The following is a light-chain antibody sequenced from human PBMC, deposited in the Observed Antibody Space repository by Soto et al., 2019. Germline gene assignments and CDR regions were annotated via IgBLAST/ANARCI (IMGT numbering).Light chain of an antibody. CDR2: DTS. Sequence: QAVVTQEPSLTVSPGGTVTLTGGSSTGAVTSGHYPYWFQQKPGQAPRTLIYDTSNKNSWTPARFSGSLLGGKAALTLSGAQPEDEAEYYCLLSYSGARSGVFGTGTKVTVL. J-gene: IGLJ1*01. V-gene: IGLV7-46*01. CDR3: LLSYSGARSGV. CDR1: TGAVTSGHY.